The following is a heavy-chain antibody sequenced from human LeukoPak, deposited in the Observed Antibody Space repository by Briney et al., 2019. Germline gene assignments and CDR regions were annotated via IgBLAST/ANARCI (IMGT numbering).Heavy chain of an antibody. Sequence: GGSLRLSCAASGLTFSQYAMSWIRQAPGKGLEWVSYISSSSSYTNYADSVKGRFTISRDNSKNTLYLQMGSLRAEDMAVYYCARGGTWLSDAFDIWGQGTMVTVSS. D-gene: IGHD3-22*01. J-gene: IGHJ3*02. V-gene: IGHV3-11*06. CDR2: ISSSSSYT. CDR1: GLTFSQYA. CDR3: ARGGTWLSDAFDI.